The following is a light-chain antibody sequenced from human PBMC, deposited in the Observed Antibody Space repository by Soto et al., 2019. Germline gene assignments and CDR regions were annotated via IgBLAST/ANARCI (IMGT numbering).Light chain of an antibody. CDR1: SSDVGSYNL. CDR3: CSYAGSSTHAV. J-gene: IGLJ7*01. V-gene: IGLV2-23*01. Sequence: QSARTQPASVSGSPGQSITISCTGTSSDVGSYNLVSWYQQHPGKAPKLMIYEGSKRPSGVSNRFSGSKSGNTASLTISGLQAEDEADYYCCSYAGSSTHAVFGGGTQLTVL. CDR2: EGS.